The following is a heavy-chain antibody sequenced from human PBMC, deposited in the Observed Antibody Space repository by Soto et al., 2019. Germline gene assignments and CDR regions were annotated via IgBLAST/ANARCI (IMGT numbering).Heavy chain of an antibody. CDR1: GFTFSSYA. Sequence: PGGSLRLSCAASGFTFSSYAMSWARQAPGKGLEWVTIISNDTNNTYYADSVKGRFTVSRDNSKNTLFLQMNSLRAEDTAVYYCARGMGAAAGGLDPWGQGTLVTVSS. J-gene: IGHJ5*02. CDR3: ARGMGAAAGGLDP. CDR2: ISNDTNNT. D-gene: IGHD6-13*01. V-gene: IGHV3-23*01.